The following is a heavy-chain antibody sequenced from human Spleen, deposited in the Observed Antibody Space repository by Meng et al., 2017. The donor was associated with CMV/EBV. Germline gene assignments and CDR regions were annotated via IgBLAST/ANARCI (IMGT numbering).Heavy chain of an antibody. V-gene: IGHV4-34*01. D-gene: IGHD2-2*01. CDR2: INHSGST. CDR3: ARNSLYCSSTSCYDKYYYGMDV. J-gene: IGHJ6*02. CDR1: GGSFSGYY. Sequence: GSLRLSCAVYGGSFSGYYWSWIRQPPGKGLEWIGEINHSGSTNYNPSLKSRVTISVDTSKNQFSLKLSSVTAADTAVYYCARNSLYCSSTSCYDKYYYGMDVWGQGTTVTVSS.